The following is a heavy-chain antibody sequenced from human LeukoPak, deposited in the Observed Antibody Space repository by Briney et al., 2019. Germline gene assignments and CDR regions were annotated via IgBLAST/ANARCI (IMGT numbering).Heavy chain of an antibody. CDR2: IYYSGST. CDR1: GGSISSSSYY. V-gene: IGHV4-39*01. CDR3: ARHARSIVVVVAASSPFDY. J-gene: IGHJ4*02. Sequence: SETLPLTCTVSGGSISSSSYYWGWIRQPPGKGLEWIGSIYYSGSTYYNPSLKSQVTISVDTSKNQFSLKLSSVTAADTAVYYCARHARSIVVVVAASSPFDYWGQGTLVTVSS. D-gene: IGHD2-15*01.